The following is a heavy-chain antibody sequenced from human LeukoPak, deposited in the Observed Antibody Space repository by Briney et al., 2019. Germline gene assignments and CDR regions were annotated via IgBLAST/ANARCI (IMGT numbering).Heavy chain of an antibody. J-gene: IGHJ4*02. V-gene: IGHV3-43*02. Sequence: GGSLRLSCAASGFTFDDYAMHGVGQAPGKVLDWVFFISGDGGSTYYADSVKGRFTISRDNSKNSLYLQMNSLRTEDTALYYCAKGGSSWYLYGKAFDYWGQGTLVTVSS. CDR1: GFTFDDYA. CDR2: ISGDGGST. CDR3: AKGGSSWYLYGKAFDY. D-gene: IGHD6-13*01.